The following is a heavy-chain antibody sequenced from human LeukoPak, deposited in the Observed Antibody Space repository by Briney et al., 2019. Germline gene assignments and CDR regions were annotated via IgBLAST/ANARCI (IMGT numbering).Heavy chain of an antibody. CDR1: GFTFSSYE. J-gene: IGHJ4*02. CDR3: AGGGGRGYSYALVYN. D-gene: IGHD5-18*01. Sequence: AGGSLRLSCAASGFTFSSYEMNWVRQAPGEGREWVSYISSSGSTIYYADSVKGRFTISRDNAKNSLYLQMNSLRAEDTAVYYCAGGGGRGYSYALVYNWGQGTLVTVSS. CDR2: ISSSGSTI. V-gene: IGHV3-48*03.